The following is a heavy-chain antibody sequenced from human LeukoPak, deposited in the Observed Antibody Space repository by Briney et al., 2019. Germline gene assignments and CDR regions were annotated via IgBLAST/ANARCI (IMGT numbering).Heavy chain of an antibody. J-gene: IGHJ3*02. D-gene: IGHD6-13*01. Sequence: PSETLSLTCAVYGGSFSGFYWSWIRQPPGKGLEWIGEIKHSGITNYNPSLKSRVTMSLDTSKNQFSLKLSPVTAADTAVYYCARPRIAAAAFDIWGQGTMVTVSS. CDR1: GGSFSGFY. CDR2: IKHSGIT. CDR3: ARPRIAAAAFDI. V-gene: IGHV4-34*01.